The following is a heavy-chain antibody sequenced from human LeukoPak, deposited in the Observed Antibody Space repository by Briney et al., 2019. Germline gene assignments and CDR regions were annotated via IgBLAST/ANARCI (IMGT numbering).Heavy chain of an antibody. CDR2: ISWSGGST. Sequence: GGSLRPSCTASRFAFDEHGMSWVRQVPGKGLEWVSGISWSGGSTGYADPLRGRFTISRDNAKNSLYLQMDSLRAEDTALYYCARAPITSPFYFDYWGQGTLVTVSS. CDR1: RFAFDEHG. CDR3: ARAPITSPFYFDY. V-gene: IGHV3-20*04. D-gene: IGHD2-2*01. J-gene: IGHJ4*02.